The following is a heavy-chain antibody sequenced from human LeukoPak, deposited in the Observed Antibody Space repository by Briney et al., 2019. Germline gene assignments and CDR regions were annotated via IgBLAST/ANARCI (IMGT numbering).Heavy chain of an antibody. CDR1: GYNFDRYG. V-gene: IGHV1-18*04. J-gene: IGHJ4*02. CDR3: ARDLEHCRNIICSNSAY. D-gene: IGHD2-2*01. Sequence: GASVKVSCKGSGYNFDRYGVNWVRQAPGQGLEWVGWISTYNGNTFYAQKFEGRVSMTTDTSTNTVYMDLRGLRSDDTAVYYCARDLEHCRNIICSNSAYWGQGTLVTVSS. CDR2: ISTYNGNT.